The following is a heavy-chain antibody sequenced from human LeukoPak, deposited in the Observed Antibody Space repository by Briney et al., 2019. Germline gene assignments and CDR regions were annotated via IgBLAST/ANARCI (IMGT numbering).Heavy chain of an antibody. CDR3: ARDGWIQLWSTYYYGMDV. V-gene: IGHV4-4*07. CDR2: IYTSGST. CDR1: GGSISRYY. J-gene: IGHJ6*02. D-gene: IGHD5-18*01. Sequence: SETLSLTCTVSGGSISRYYWSWIRQPAGKGLEWIGRIYTSGSTNYNPSLKSRVTMSVDTSKNQSSLKLSPVTAADTAVYYCARDGWIQLWSTYYYGMDVWGQGTTVTVSS.